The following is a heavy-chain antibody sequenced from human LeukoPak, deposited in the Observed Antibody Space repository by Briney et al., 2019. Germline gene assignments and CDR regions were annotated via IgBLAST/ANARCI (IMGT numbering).Heavy chain of an antibody. CDR2: IYYSGRT. CDR1: GGSISTYY. D-gene: IGHD3-10*01. CDR3: ARSELLWFGGVNSGFDY. Sequence: PSETLSLTCSVSGGSISTYYWSWIRQPPGKGLEWIGYIYYSGRTNYNPSLKSRVTISVDTSKNQFSLKLSSVTAADTAVYYCARSELLWFGGVNSGFDYWGQGTLVTVSS. J-gene: IGHJ4*02. V-gene: IGHV4-59*01.